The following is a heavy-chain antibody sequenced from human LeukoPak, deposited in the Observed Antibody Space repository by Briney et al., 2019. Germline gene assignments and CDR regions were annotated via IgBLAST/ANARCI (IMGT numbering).Heavy chain of an antibody. V-gene: IGHV3-23*01. Sequence: GGSLRLTCAASGVTLSSYAMSWVRQGPGKGLEWASAISVSGNTYHADSVKGRFTISRDSSKNTLYLQMNSLRAGDAAVYYCAKAPVTTCSGAYCYPFDYWSQGTLVTVSS. J-gene: IGHJ4*02. CDR2: ISVSGNT. D-gene: IGHD2-15*01. CDR1: GVTLSSYA. CDR3: AKAPVTTCSGAYCYPFDY.